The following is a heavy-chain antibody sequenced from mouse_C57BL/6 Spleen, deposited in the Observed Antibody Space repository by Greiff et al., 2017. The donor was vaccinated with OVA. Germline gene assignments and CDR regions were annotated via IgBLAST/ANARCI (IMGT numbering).Heavy chain of an antibody. J-gene: IGHJ2*01. CDR3: ASYYYSSSYVVY. CDR1: GYTFTSYW. CDR2: IHPNSGST. V-gene: IGHV1-64*01. Sequence: QVQLQQPGAELVKPGASVKLSCKASGYTFTSYWMHWVKQRPGQGLEWIGMIHPNSGSTNYNEKFKSKATLTVDKSSSTPYMQLSSLTSEDSAVYVCASYYYSSSYVVYWGQGTTLPVSS. D-gene: IGHD1-1*01.